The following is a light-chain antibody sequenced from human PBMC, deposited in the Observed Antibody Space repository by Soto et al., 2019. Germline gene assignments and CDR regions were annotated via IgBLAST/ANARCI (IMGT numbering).Light chain of an antibody. CDR3: MQGTHWPYT. Sequence: DAVLTQSPLSLPVTLGQPASISCRSSQSVVYSAGNTYLNWFQQRPGQSPRRLIYKVSERDSGVPDRFSGRASGTDFTLEISRVEAEDVGVYYCMQGTHWPYTFGQGTKLEIK. J-gene: IGKJ2*01. CDR2: KVS. V-gene: IGKV2-30*01. CDR1: QSVVYSAGNTY.